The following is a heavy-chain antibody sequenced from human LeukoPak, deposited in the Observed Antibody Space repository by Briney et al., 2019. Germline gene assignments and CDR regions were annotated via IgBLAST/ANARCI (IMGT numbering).Heavy chain of an antibody. Sequence: GGSLRLSCAASGFTFHNYAIHWVRQAPGKGLEWVSLTSGDGITTYFADSVKGRFTISRDNSNSSLFLQMNSPRTEDTALYYCARDHVYGGADYWGQGTLVTVSS. CDR2: TSGDGITT. CDR3: ARDHVYGGADY. CDR1: GFTFHNYA. V-gene: IGHV3-43*02. J-gene: IGHJ4*02. D-gene: IGHD5/OR15-5a*01.